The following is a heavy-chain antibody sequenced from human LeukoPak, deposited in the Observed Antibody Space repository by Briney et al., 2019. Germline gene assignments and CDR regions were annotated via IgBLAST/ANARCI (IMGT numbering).Heavy chain of an antibody. D-gene: IGHD3-9*01. Sequence: PGGSLRLSCAASGFTFSSYWMHWVCQAPGKGLVWVSRINSDGSSTSYADSVKGRFTISRDNAKNTLYLQMNSLRAEDTAVYYCARDGHDILTGYYPSNWFDPWGQGTLVTVSS. CDR1: GFTFSSYW. J-gene: IGHJ5*02. CDR3: ARDGHDILTGYYPSNWFDP. V-gene: IGHV3-74*01. CDR2: INSDGSST.